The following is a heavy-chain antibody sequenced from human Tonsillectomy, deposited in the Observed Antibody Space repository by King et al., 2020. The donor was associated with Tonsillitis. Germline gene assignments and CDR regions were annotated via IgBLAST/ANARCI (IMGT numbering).Heavy chain of an antibody. Sequence: QVQLQQWGAGLLKPSETLSLTCAVYGGSFSGYYWSWLRQPPGKGLEWIGEINHSGSTNYNPSLKSRVTISVDTSKNQFSLKLSSVTAADTAVYYCARGPYSHYYYGSGSYPNYFDYWGQGTLVTVSS. J-gene: IGHJ4*02. V-gene: IGHV4-34*01. CDR2: INHSGST. D-gene: IGHD3-10*01. CDR3: ARGPYSHYYYGSGSYPNYFDY. CDR1: GGSFSGYY.